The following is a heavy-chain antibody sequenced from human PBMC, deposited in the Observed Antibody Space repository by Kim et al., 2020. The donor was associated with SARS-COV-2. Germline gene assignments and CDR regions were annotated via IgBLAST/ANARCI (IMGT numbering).Heavy chain of an antibody. Sequence: SETLSLTCTVSGGSISSYYWSWIRQPPGKGLEWIGYIYYSGSTNYNPSLKSRVTISVDTSKNQFSLKLSSVTAADTAVYYCARAPRGYSGPFDYWGQGTLVTVSS. CDR2: IYYSGST. V-gene: IGHV4-59*13. CDR1: GGSISSYY. J-gene: IGHJ4*02. CDR3: ARAPRGYSGPFDY. D-gene: IGHD5-12*01.